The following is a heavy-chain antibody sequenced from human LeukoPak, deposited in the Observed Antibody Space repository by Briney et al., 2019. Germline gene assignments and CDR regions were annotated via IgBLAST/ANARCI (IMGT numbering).Heavy chain of an antibody. D-gene: IGHD6-13*01. J-gene: IGHJ4*02. CDR1: GFTFSSYS. V-gene: IGHV3-21*01. CDR2: ISSSSYI. CDR3: ARGRCSSSWYSASPLYFDY. Sequence: KPGGSLRLSCAASGFTFSSYSMNWVRQAPGKGLEWVSSISSSSYIYYADSVKGRFTISRDNAKNSLYLQMNSLRAEDTAVYYCARGRCSSSWYSASPLYFDYWGQGTLVTVSS.